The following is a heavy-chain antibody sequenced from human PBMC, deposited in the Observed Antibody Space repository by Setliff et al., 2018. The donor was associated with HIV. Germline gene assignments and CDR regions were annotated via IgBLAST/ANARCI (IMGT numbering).Heavy chain of an antibody. Sequence: SETLSLTCAVYGASFTDSYRGWIRHPPGKGLEWIGEINRGGSPNYNPSLKSRVTISEDTSNNQFSLRLSSLTAADTGVYFCARARRLAARHWYFFDNWGQGTLVTVSS. J-gene: IGHJ4*02. CDR2: INRGGSP. CDR3: ARARRLAARHWYFFDN. V-gene: IGHV4-34*01. CDR1: GASFTDSY. D-gene: IGHD6-6*01.